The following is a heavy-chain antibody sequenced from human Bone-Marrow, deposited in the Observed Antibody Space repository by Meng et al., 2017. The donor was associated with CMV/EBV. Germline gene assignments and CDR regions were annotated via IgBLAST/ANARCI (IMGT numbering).Heavy chain of an antibody. CDR1: GYTFTGYY. V-gene: IGHV1-2*02. CDR3: ARGVTIFGVVINYFDY. Sequence: ASVKVSCKASGYTFTGYYMHWVRQAPGQGLEWMGWINPNSGGTNYAQKFQGRVTMTRDTSISTAYMELSRLRSDDTAVYYCARGVTIFGVVINYFDYWGQGARVTVSS. D-gene: IGHD3-3*01. CDR2: INPNSGGT. J-gene: IGHJ4*02.